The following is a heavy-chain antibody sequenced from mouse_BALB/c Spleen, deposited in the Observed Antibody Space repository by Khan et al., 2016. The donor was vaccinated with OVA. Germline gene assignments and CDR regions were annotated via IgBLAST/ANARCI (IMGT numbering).Heavy chain of an antibody. V-gene: IGHV5-17*02. Sequence: EVELVESGGGLVQPGGSRKLSCGASGFTFSSFGMHWVRQAPEKGLEWVAYISGDSSTIYYTDTVKGRFTISRDNPKKTLFLQMTSLRSEDMAMYYCARSYFYGYYFDQWGQGTTLTVSS. J-gene: IGHJ2*01. CDR1: GFTFSSFG. CDR3: ARSYFYGYYFDQ. D-gene: IGHD1-1*01. CDR2: ISGDSSTI.